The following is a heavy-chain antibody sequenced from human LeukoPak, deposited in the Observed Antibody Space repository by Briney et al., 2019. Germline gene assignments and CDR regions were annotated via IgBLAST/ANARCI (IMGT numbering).Heavy chain of an antibody. CDR2: IHHSGST. CDR3: ARKTMIVVVNWFDP. V-gene: IGHV4-4*02. D-gene: IGHD3-22*01. Sequence: SETLSLTCAVSGGSVSSTNWWSWVRQPPDKGLEWIGEIHHSGSTNYNPSLKSRVTVSVDKSENQFSLKLSSVTAADTAVYYCARKTMIVVVNWFDPWGQGTLVTVSS. J-gene: IGHJ5*02. CDR1: GGSVSSTNW.